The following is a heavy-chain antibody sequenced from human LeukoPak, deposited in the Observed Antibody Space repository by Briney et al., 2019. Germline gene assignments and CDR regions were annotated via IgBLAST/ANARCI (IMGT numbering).Heavy chain of an antibody. V-gene: IGHV3-23*01. Sequence: GGSLRLSCAASGFTFSSYTMNWVRQAPGKGREWVSAVSGSGTGTYYADSVKGRFTISRDNSKNTLWLQMNSLRAEDTAVYYCAKDQVASGSEALSYWAQGTLVTVSS. CDR1: GFTFSSYT. CDR3: AKDQVASGSEALSY. J-gene: IGHJ4*02. CDR2: VSGSGTGT. D-gene: IGHD1-26*01.